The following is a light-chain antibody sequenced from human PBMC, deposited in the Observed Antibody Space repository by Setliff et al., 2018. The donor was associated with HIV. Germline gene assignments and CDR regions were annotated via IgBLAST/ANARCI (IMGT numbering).Light chain of an antibody. CDR3: SLYTTSDTNV. CDR1: SSDIGGFEY. CDR2: EVS. J-gene: IGLJ1*01. Sequence: QSVLTQPRSVSGSPGQSITISCTGTSSDIGGFEYVSWYQLYPGKAPKLLIFEVSYRPSGVSNRFSGSKSGNTASLTISGLQAEDEADYYCSLYTTSDTNVFGTGTKVTVL. V-gene: IGLV2-14*01.